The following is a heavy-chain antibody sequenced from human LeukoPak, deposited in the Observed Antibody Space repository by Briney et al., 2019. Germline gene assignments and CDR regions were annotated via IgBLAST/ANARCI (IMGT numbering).Heavy chain of an antibody. CDR1: GGSIGGSY. D-gene: IGHD5-12*01. J-gene: IGHJ3*01. Sequence: SETLSLTCTVSGGSIGGSYWSWIRQPAGKGLEWIGRVSASGSTNYNPSLKNRATMSLDTSKNQFSLNLTSVTAADTAVYSCARIRDNSGYYLGAFDVWGQGTVVTVSS. CDR2: VSASGST. V-gene: IGHV4-4*07. CDR3: ARIRDNSGYYLGAFDV.